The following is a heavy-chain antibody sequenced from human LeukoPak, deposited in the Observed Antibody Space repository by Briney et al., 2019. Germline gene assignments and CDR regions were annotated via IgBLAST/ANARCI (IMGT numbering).Heavy chain of an antibody. CDR3: ARESDY. J-gene: IGHJ4*02. Sequence: GGSLRLSCAASGFTFSSYWMSWVRQAPGKGLEWVSVIYSGGSTYYADSVKGRFTISRDNSKNTLYLQMNSLRAEDTAVYYCARESDYWGQGTLVTVSS. V-gene: IGHV3-66*01. CDR1: GFTFSSYW. CDR2: IYSGGST.